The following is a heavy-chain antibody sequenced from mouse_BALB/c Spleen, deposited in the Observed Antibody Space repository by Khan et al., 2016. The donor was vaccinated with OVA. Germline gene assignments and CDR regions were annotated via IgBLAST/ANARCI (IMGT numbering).Heavy chain of an antibody. CDR2: IYPFNDDT. Sequence: EVELVESGPDLVKPGASVRMSCKASGYTFTSYVIHWLRQKPGQGLEWIGYIYPFNDDTKYNEKFKGKATLTSDKSSSTAYMELSSLTSEDSAVYYCANNYRYDVYFDYWGQGTTLTVSS. J-gene: IGHJ2*01. D-gene: IGHD2-14*01. V-gene: IGHV1S136*01. CDR3: ANNYRYDVYFDY. CDR1: GYTFTSYV.